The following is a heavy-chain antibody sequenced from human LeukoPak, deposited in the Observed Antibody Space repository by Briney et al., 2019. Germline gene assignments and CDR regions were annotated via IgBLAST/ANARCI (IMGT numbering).Heavy chain of an antibody. V-gene: IGHV3-64*02. CDR3: APGDFWSGYSPFDY. CDR1: GFTFSSYA. D-gene: IGHD3-3*01. Sequence: PGGSLRLSCAASGFTFSSYAMHWVRQAPGKGLEYVSAISSNGGSTYYADSVKGRFTISRDNSKNTLYLQMGSLRAEDMAVYYCAPGDFWSGYSPFDYWGQGTLVTVSS. J-gene: IGHJ4*02. CDR2: ISSNGGST.